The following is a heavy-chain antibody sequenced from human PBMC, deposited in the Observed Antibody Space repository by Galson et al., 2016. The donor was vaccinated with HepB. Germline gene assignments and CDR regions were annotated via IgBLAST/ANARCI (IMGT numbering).Heavy chain of an antibody. CDR2: VSNNGGST. CDR1: GFTFSSYW. D-gene: IGHD4-11*01. CDR3: ARGEVVWSATGPVDF. V-gene: IGHV3-64*01. Sequence: SLRLSCAASGFTFSSYWMDWVRQAPGKGLEYVSTVSNNGGSTYYAKSVKGRFRISRDNSNNTLHLQMGSLRIEDTAIYYCARGEVVWSATGPVDFWGQGTMVTVSS. J-gene: IGHJ3*01.